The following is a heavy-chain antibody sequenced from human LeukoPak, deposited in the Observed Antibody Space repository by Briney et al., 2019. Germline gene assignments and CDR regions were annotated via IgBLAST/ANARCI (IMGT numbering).Heavy chain of an antibody. Sequence: GGSVRLSCAASGFTFSSYWMSWLRQAPGKGLEWVANIKQDGSEKYYVDSVKGRFTISRDNAKNSLYLQMSSLRADDTAVYYCARDGRGYCGGDCFLSWFDPLGKGTMVTVSS. D-gene: IGHD2-21*02. V-gene: IGHV3-7*01. CDR1: GFTFSSYW. CDR2: IKQDGSEK. J-gene: IGHJ5*02. CDR3: ARDGRGYCGGDCFLSWFDP.